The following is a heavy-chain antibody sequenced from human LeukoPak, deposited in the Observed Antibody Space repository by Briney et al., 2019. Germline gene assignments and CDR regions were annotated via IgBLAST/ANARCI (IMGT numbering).Heavy chain of an antibody. Sequence: ASVKVSCKASGYTFTSYYMHWVRLAPGQGLEWMGIINPSGGSTSYAQKFQGRVTMTRDMSTSTVYMELSSLRSEDTAVYYCARGGDYYDSSGYYDFDYWGQGTLVTVSS. D-gene: IGHD3-22*01. CDR3: ARGGDYYDSSGYYDFDY. CDR1: GYTFTSYY. CDR2: INPSGGST. V-gene: IGHV1-46*01. J-gene: IGHJ4*02.